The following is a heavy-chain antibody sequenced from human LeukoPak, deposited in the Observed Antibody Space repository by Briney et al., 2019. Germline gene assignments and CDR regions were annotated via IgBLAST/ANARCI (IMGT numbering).Heavy chain of an antibody. Sequence: GGSLRLSCEASGFTVSSNYMSWVRQAPGKGLEWVSVIYGSGSTYYADSVKGRFTISRDNSKNTLYLQMNSLRAEDTAVYYCARDSPAAMRGCGYWGQGTLVTVSS. J-gene: IGHJ4*02. V-gene: IGHV3-53*01. CDR1: GFTVSSNY. CDR2: IYGSGST. D-gene: IGHD2-2*01. CDR3: ARDSPAAMRGCGY.